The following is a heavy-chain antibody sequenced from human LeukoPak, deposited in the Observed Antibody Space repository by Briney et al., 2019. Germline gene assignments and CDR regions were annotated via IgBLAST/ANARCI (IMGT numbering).Heavy chain of an antibody. CDR2: SSTNDGNT. Sequence: ASVMVSCKASGYTFTNYGISWVRQAPGQGLEWMGWSSTNDGNTNYAQKLQGRVTMTTDTSTSTAYMELRSLRSEDTAVYYCARVTNRGLFDYWGQGTLVTVSS. CDR1: GYTFTNYG. J-gene: IGHJ4*02. V-gene: IGHV1-18*04. D-gene: IGHD2-8*01. CDR3: ARVTNRGLFDY.